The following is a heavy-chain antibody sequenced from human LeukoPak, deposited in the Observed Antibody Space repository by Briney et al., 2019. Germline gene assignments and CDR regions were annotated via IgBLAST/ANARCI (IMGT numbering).Heavy chain of an antibody. D-gene: IGHD6-19*01. Sequence: GASVKVSCKVSGYTLTELSMHWVRQAPGKGLEWMGGFDPEDGETIYAQKFQGRVTMTEDTSTDTAYMELSSLRSEDTAVYYCATTIYIAVAGPMDYWGQGTLVTVCS. CDR2: FDPEDGET. CDR1: GYTLTELS. V-gene: IGHV1-24*01. CDR3: ATTIYIAVAGPMDY. J-gene: IGHJ4*02.